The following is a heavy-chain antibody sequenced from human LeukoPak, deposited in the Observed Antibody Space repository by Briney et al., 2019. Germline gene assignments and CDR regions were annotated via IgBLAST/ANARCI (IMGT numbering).Heavy chain of an antibody. J-gene: IGHJ4*02. V-gene: IGHV3-23*01. CDR3: AKGGVGYLDY. D-gene: IGHD2-8*01. Sequence: GGPLRLSCAASGFTFNNFDMTWLRQSPGKALEGVSTISRSCDTTYYPHSVKGRFTISRDNSKNTLYPQMKSLRARDARVFHCAKGGVGYLDYGGQGGVVSVCS. CDR2: ISRSCDTT. CDR1: GFTFNNFD.